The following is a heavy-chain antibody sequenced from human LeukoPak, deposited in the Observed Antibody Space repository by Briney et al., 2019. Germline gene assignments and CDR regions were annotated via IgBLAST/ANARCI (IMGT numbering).Heavy chain of an antibody. Sequence: SETLSLTCTVSGGSISSGSYYWSWIRQPPGRGLEWIGYIYYSGSTNYNPSVKSRVTISVDTSKNQFSLKLSSATAADTAVYYCARGGYYGSGNDFRFDPWGQGTLVTVSS. J-gene: IGHJ5*02. CDR2: IYYSGST. CDR3: ARGGYYGSGNDFRFDP. CDR1: GGSISSGSYY. V-gene: IGHV4-61*01. D-gene: IGHD3-10*01.